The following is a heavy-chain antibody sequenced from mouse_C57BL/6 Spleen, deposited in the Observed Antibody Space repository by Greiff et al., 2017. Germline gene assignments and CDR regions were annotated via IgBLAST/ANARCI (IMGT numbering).Heavy chain of an antibody. CDR2: ISDGGSYT. D-gene: IGHD1-1*01. J-gene: IGHJ3*01. Sequence: EVKLVESGGGLVKPGGSLKLSCAASGFTFSSYAMSWVRQTPEKRLEWVATISDGGSYTYYPDNVKGRFTISRDNAKNNLYLQMSHLKSEDTAMYYCARDHHYYGSSWAWFAYWGQGTLVTVSA. CDR1: GFTFSSYA. V-gene: IGHV5-4*01. CDR3: ARDHHYYGSSWAWFAY.